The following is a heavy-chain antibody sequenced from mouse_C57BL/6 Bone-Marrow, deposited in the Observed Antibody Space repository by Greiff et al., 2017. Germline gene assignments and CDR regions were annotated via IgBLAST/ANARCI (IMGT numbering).Heavy chain of an antibody. V-gene: IGHV1-59*01. CDR3: ARSRARGNSADN. Sequence: VQLQQPGAELVRPGTSVKLSCKASGYTFTSYWMHWVKQRPGQGLEWIGVIDPSDSYTNYNQKFKGKATLTVDTSSSKAYMQLSRLTSEDSAVYYCARSRARGNSADNWGQGTTLTVSS. J-gene: IGHJ2*01. CDR2: IDPSDSYT. D-gene: IGHD3-3*01. CDR1: GYTFTSYW.